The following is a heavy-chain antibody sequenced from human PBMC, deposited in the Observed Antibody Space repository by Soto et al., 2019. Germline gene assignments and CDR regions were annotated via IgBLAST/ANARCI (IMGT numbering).Heavy chain of an antibody. CDR2: FKWNSGGV. Sequence: GGSLRLSCAASGFTFDDYAMHWVRQVPGKGLEWVSGFKWNSGGVGYADSVKGRFTISRDNARNSLYLQMNSLRPEDTAVYYCAKDRSSGSPYYGMDFWGQGTMVTVSS. CDR3: AKDRSSGSPYYGMDF. CDR1: GFTFDDYA. J-gene: IGHJ6*02. D-gene: IGHD3-10*01. V-gene: IGHV3-9*01.